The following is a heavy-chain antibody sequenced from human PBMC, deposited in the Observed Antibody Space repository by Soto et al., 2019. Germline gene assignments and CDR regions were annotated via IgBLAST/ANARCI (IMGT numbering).Heavy chain of an antibody. D-gene: IGHD3-3*01. V-gene: IGHV4-39*01. CDR2: IYYSGST. CDR3: ARGASITIFGVVTRHFDY. CDR1: GGSISSSSYY. J-gene: IGHJ4*02. Sequence: SETLSLTCTVSGGSISSSSYYWGWIRQPPGKGLEWIGSIYYSGSTYYNPSLKSRVTISVDTSKNQFSLKLSSVTAADTAVYYCARGASITIFGVVTRHFDYWGQGTLVTVSS.